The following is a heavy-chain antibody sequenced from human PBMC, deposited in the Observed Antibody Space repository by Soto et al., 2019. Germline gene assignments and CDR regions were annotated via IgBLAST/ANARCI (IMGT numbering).Heavy chain of an antibody. D-gene: IGHD3-22*01. J-gene: IGHJ4*02. CDR2: ITPMFGTP. Sequence: SLKVSCKASGGTFSRYTITWVRQAPGQGLEWMGGITPMFGTPNYAQKFQGRVTITADESTSTAYMELSSLRSEDTAMYYCARDGTLYDSSAYYYLYWGQGTLVTVSS. CDR3: ARDGTLYDSSAYYYLY. CDR1: GGTFSRYT. V-gene: IGHV1-69*13.